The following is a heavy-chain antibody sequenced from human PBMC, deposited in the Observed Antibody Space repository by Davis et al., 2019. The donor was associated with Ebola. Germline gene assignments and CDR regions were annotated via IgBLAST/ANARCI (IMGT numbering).Heavy chain of an antibody. D-gene: IGHD3-16*02. J-gene: IGHJ5*02. CDR1: GFTFSSYG. V-gene: IGHV3-48*01. CDR2: ISSSSSTI. Sequence: GESLKISCAASGFTFSSYGMHWVRQAPGKGLEWVSYISSSSSTIYYADSVKGRFTISRDNAKNSLYLQMNSLRAEDTAVYYCARGLVVDPWGQGTLVTVSS. CDR3: ARGLVVDP.